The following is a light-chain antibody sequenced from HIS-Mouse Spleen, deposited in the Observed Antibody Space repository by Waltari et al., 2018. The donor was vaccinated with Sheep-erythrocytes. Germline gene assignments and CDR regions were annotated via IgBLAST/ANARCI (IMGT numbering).Light chain of an antibody. CDR2: EGS. Sequence: QSALTQPASVSGSPGQSLTISCTGTSSDVGSYNLVSWCQQHPGKAPKLMIYEGSKRPSGVSNRFSGSKSGNTASLTISGLQAEDEADYYCCSYAGSSTPWVFGGGTKLTVL. CDR3: CSYAGSSTPWV. CDR1: SSDVGSYNL. V-gene: IGLV2-23*01. J-gene: IGLJ3*02.